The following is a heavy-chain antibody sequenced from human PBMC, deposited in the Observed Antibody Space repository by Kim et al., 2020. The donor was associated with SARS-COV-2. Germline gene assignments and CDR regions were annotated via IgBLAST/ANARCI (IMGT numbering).Heavy chain of an antibody. CDR3: ATGTSGRYGCYFDL. CDR2: IKSKADGGAT. Sequence: GGSLRLSCAASGFTFSNAWMSWVRQAPGKGLEWVGRIKSKADGGATDYAAPVKVRFTISRDDSKNTLYLQMNSVKAEDTAVYYCATGTSGRYGCYFDLWGHGTLGTVSS. D-gene: IGHD1-1*01. V-gene: IGHV3-15*01. CDR1: GFTFSNAW. J-gene: IGHJ2*01.